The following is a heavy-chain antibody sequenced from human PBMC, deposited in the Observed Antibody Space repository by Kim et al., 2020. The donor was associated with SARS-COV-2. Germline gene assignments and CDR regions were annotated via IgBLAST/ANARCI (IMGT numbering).Heavy chain of an antibody. V-gene: IGHV3-23*01. CDR3: AKDLLFDDYGDNLSDY. J-gene: IGHJ4*02. Sequence: SVKGRFTISRDHSKNTLYLQMNSLRAEDTAVYYCAKDLLFDDYGDNLSDYWGQGTLVTVSS. D-gene: IGHD4-17*01.